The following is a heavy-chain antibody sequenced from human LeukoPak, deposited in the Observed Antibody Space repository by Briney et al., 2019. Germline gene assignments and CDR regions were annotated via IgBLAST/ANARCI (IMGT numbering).Heavy chain of an antibody. J-gene: IGHJ6*03. CDR1: GDSISSYNYY. CDR2: IYHSGST. CDR3: ARHPISYYMDV. Sequence: SQTLSLTRTVSGDSISSYNYYWSWIRQPPGKGLEWIGYIYHSGSTYYNPSLKSRVTISVDTSKNQFSLKLSSVTAADTAVYYCARHPISYYMDVWGKGTTVTVSS. V-gene: IGHV4-30-2*03.